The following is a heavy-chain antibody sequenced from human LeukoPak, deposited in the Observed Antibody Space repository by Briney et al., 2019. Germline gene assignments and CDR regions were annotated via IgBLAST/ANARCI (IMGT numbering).Heavy chain of an antibody. V-gene: IGHV3-48*03. Sequence: PGGSLRLSCAASGFTFSSYEMNWVRQAPGKGLEWVPYISSSGSTIYYADSVKGRFTISRDNAKNSLYLQMNSLRAEDTAVYYCATLRPSVRITIFGVPNAFDIWGQGTMVTVSS. CDR3: ATLRPSVRITIFGVPNAFDI. CDR2: ISSSGSTI. D-gene: IGHD3-3*01. CDR1: GFTFSSYE. J-gene: IGHJ3*02.